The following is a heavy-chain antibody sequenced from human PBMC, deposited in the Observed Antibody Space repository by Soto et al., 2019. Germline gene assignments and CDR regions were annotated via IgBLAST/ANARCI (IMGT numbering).Heavy chain of an antibody. D-gene: IGHD6-19*01. CDR2: IIPIFGTA. J-gene: IGHJ4*02. Sequence: QVQLVQSGAEVKKPGSSVKVSCKASGGTFSSYAISWVRQAPGHGLEWMGGIIPIFGTANYAQKFQGRVTITADESTSTAYMELSSLRSEDTAVYYCAGPDQYSSGWYYFDYWGQGTLVTVSS. CDR1: GGTFSSYA. CDR3: AGPDQYSSGWYYFDY. V-gene: IGHV1-69*01.